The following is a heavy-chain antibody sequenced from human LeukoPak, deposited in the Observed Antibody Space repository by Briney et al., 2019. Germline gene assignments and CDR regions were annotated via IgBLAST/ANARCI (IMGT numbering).Heavy chain of an antibody. CDR1: GYSFTSYW. Sequence: GESLKISCKGSGYSFTSYWIGWVRQMPGKGLEWMGIIYPGDSDTRYSPSFQGQVTISADKSISTAYLQWSSLKASDTATYYCARRGVVVTAPDDAFDIWGQGTMVTVSS. V-gene: IGHV5-51*01. CDR3: ARRGVVVTAPDDAFDI. J-gene: IGHJ3*02. D-gene: IGHD2-21*02. CDR2: IYPGDSDT.